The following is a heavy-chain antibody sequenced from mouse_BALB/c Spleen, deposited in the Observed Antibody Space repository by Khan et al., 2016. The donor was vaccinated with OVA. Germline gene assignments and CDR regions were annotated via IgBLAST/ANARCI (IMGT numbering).Heavy chain of an antibody. J-gene: IGHJ3*01. CDR2: ISGTGIYT. V-gene: IGHV5-9*02. CDR3: ARASYYGNPWFTY. D-gene: IGHD2-10*01. Sequence: EVELVESGGGLVKPGGSLKLSCAPSGFAFSSYDMSWVRQTPEKRLEWVATISGTGIYTYYPDSVKGRFTISRDNARNTLYLQMSSLRSEDTALYYCARASYYGNPWFTYWGQGTLVTVSA. CDR1: GFAFSSYD.